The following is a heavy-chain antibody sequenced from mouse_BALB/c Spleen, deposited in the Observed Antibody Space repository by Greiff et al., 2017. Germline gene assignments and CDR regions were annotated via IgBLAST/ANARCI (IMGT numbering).Heavy chain of an antibody. J-gene: IGHJ3*01. V-gene: IGHV1-4*01. CDR3: ARVGGYDSWFAY. D-gene: IGHD2-2*01. CDR1: GYTFTSYT. Sequence: QVQLKESGAELARPGASVKMSCKASGYTFTSYTMHWVKQRPGQGLEWIGYINPSSGYTNYNQKFKDKATLTADKSSSTAYMQLSSLTSEDSAVYYCARVGGYDSWFAYWGQGTLVTVSA. CDR2: INPSSGYT.